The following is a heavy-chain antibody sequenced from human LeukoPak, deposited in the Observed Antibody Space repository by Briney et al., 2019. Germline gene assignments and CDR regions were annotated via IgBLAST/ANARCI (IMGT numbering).Heavy chain of an antibody. J-gene: IGHJ4*02. CDR1: GGSISRGGYY. CDR2: IYYSGST. Sequence: SETLSLTCTVSGGSISRGGYYWSWIRQHPGKGLEWIGYIYYSGSTYYNPSLKSRVTISVDTSKNQFSLKLSSVTAADTAVYYCARTDGGGFDYWGQGTLVTVSS. D-gene: IGHD3-16*01. V-gene: IGHV4-31*03. CDR3: ARTDGGGFDY.